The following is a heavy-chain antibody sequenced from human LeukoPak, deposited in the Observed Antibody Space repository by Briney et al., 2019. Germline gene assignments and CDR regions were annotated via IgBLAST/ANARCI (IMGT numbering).Heavy chain of an antibody. CDR2: ISSSGSTI. J-gene: IGHJ4*02. V-gene: IGHV3-48*03. D-gene: IGHD6-19*01. Sequence: GGSLRLSCAASGFTFSSYQMNWVRQAPGKGLEWVSYISSSGSTIYYADSVKGRFTISGDNAKNSLYLKMNSLRAEDTAVYYCARKSEQWLTTFDSWGQGTLVTVSS. CDR1: GFTFSSYQ. CDR3: ARKSEQWLTTFDS.